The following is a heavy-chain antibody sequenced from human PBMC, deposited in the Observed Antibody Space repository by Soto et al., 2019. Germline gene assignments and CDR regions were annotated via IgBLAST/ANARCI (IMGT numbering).Heavy chain of an antibody. V-gene: IGHV3-30*18. CDR2: ISYDGSNK. Sequence: GGSLRLSCAASGFTFSSYGMHWVRQAPGKGLEWVAVISYDGSNKYYADSVKGRFTISRDNSKNTLYLQMNSLRAEDTAVYYCAKSGLEGSWYGDYWGQGTLVTVSS. CDR3: AKSGLEGSWYGDY. CDR1: GFTFSSYG. J-gene: IGHJ4*02. D-gene: IGHD6-13*01.